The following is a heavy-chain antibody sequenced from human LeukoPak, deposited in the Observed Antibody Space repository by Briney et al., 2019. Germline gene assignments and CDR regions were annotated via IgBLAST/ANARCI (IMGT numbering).Heavy chain of an antibody. CDR3: ARDLVLHGAFDI. V-gene: IGHV1-46*01. CDR1: GYRLTSYY. CDR2: INPRDGST. Sequence: ASVKVSCKASGYRLTSYYMHSVRQAPGQGFEWMGIINPRDGSTTYAQKFQGRVTMTRDTSTSTLYMELISLRSEDTALYYCARDLVLHGAFDIWGQGTMVTVSS. J-gene: IGHJ3*02.